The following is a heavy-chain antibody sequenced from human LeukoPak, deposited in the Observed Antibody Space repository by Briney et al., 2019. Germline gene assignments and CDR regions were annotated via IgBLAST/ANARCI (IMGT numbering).Heavy chain of an antibody. CDR3: ARAKSPYGDYFDY. J-gene: IGHJ4*02. CDR1: EFTFSSYG. CDR2: IWYDGSNK. V-gene: IGHV3-33*01. D-gene: IGHD4-17*01. Sequence: TGGSLRLSCAASEFTFSSYGMHWVRQAPGKGLEWVAVIWYDGSNKYYADSVKGRFTIFRDNSKNTLYLQMNSLRAEDTAVYYCARAKSPYGDYFDYWGQGTLVTVSS.